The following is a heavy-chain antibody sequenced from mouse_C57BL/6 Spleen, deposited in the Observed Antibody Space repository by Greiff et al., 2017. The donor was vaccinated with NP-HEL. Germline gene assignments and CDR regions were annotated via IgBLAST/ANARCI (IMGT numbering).Heavy chain of an antibody. CDR2: IYPGSGNT. CDR3: ATITTGVEDYALDY. J-gene: IGHJ4*01. Sequence: VQLVESGAELVRPGASVKLSCTASGFTFTDYYINWVRQRPGQGLEWIASIYPGSGNTYYNETFKGKATMTVDKSYSTAYMQLSSLTSEDSAVYFGATITTGVEDYALDYWGKGTSVTVAS. CDR1: GFTFTDYY. D-gene: IGHD1-1*01. V-gene: IGHV1-76*01.